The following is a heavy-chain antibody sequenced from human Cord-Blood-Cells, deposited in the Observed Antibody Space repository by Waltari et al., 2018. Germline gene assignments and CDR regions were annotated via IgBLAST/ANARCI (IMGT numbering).Heavy chain of an antibody. J-gene: IGHJ3*02. Sequence: QVQLVQSGAEVKKPGASVKVSCKASGYTFTGYYMHWVRQAPGQGLEWMGWSNPNSGGTNYAQQFQGRVTMTRDTSISTSYMELSRLRSDDTAVYYCARAHSSYDAFDIWGQGTMVTVSS. CDR3: ARAHSSYDAFDI. D-gene: IGHD6-6*01. V-gene: IGHV1-2*02. CDR2: SNPNSGGT. CDR1: GYTFTGYY.